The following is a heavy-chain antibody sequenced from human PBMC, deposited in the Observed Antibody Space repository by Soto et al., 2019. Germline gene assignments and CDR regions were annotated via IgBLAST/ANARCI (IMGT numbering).Heavy chain of an antibody. V-gene: IGHV1-2*02. CDR1: GYTFTGYY. J-gene: IGHJ6*02. CDR3: ARDPDIVVVPAAYYYYGMDV. D-gene: IGHD2-2*01. CDR2: INPNSGGT. Sequence: QVQLVQSGAEVKKPGASVKVSCKASGYTFTGYYMHWVRQAPGQGLEWMGWINPNSGGTNYAQKFQGRVTMTRDTSISTAYMELSRLRSDDTAVYYCARDPDIVVVPAAYYYYGMDVWGQGTTVTVSS.